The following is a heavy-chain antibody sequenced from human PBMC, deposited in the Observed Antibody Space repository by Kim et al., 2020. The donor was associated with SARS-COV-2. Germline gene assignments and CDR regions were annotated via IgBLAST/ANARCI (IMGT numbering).Heavy chain of an antibody. CDR3: TTDGREVGSSGYYYYYYYGMDV. CDR1: GFTFSNAW. Sequence: GGSLRLSCAASGFTFSNAWMSWVRQAPGKGLEWVGRIKSKTDGGTTDYAAPVKGRFTISRDDSKNTLYLQMNSLKTEDTAVYYCTTDGREVGSSGYYYYYYYGMDVWGQGTTVTVSS. CDR2: IKSKTDGGTT. D-gene: IGHD3-22*01. V-gene: IGHV3-15*01. J-gene: IGHJ6*02.